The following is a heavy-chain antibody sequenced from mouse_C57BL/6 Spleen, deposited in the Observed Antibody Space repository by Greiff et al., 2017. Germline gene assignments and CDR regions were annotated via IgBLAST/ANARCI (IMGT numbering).Heavy chain of an antibody. CDR1: GYTFTSYW. Sequence: VQLKQPGAELVKPGASVKLSCKASGYTFTSYWMHWVKQRPGQGLEWIGMIHPNSGSTNYNEKFKSKATLTVDKSSSTAYMQLSSLTSEDSAVYYGARGDVGLRGAWFAYWGQGTLVTVSA. CDR3: ARGDVGLRGAWFAY. J-gene: IGHJ3*01. CDR2: IHPNSGST. V-gene: IGHV1-64*01. D-gene: IGHD2-4*01.